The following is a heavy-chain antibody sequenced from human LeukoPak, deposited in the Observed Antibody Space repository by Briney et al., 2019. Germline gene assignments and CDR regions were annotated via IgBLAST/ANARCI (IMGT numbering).Heavy chain of an antibody. J-gene: IGHJ4*02. D-gene: IGHD3/OR15-3a*01. CDR3: ARARDSDFWLPFGY. CDR2: IYPTGST. V-gene: IGHV4-61*02. CDR1: GDSISSVKYY. Sequence: SETLSLTCSVSGDSISSVKYYWSWIRQPAGKGLEWIGRIYPTGSTNYNPSLKSWVAISLNTSKNQFSLKLTSMTAADTAIYYCARARDSDFWLPFGYWGPGALVTVSS.